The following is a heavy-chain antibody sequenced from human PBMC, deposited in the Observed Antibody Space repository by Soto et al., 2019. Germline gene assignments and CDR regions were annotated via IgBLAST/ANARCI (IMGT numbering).Heavy chain of an antibody. CDR2: IIVASGRT. CDR1: GFTFTKSA. Sequence: SVKVSCKTSGFTFTKSAVQWVRQARGQRPEWIGWIIVASGRTNYEREVQERVTISRDTSTATAYMELSGLRSEDTAVYYCVAELYSGGGCCSFDFWGQGTVVPVSS. J-gene: IGHJ3*01. CDR3: VAELYSGGGCCSFDF. V-gene: IGHV1-58*01. D-gene: IGHD2-21*02.